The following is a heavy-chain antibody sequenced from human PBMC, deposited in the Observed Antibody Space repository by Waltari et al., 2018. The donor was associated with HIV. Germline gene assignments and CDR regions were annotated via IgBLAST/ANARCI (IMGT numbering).Heavy chain of an antibody. D-gene: IGHD6-13*01. V-gene: IGHV1-2*06. CDR3: ARGSGYSSSWMYRWFDP. J-gene: IGHJ5*02. CDR1: GYTFNGYY. CDR2: VNPSSGAT. Sequence: QVQLVQSGAEVKKPGASVKVSCKASGYTFNGYYMNWLRQAPGQGLEWMGRVNPSSGATNYAQNCQGRVTMTSDTSVSTAYMELNRLTSDDTAVYYCARGSGYSSSWMYRWFDPWGQGTLVSVSS.